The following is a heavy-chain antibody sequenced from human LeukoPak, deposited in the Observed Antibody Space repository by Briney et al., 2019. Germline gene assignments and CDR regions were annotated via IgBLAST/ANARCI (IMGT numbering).Heavy chain of an antibody. D-gene: IGHD2-2*03. Sequence: GESLQISCQGSGYSSTSYWIGWVRQMPGKGLEWMGIIYPGDSDTRYSPSFQGQVTISADKSISTAYLQWSSLKASDTAMYYCARLDFVVIPAAQFDYWGQGTLVTVSS. CDR1: GYSSTSYW. CDR2: IYPGDSDT. J-gene: IGHJ4*02. V-gene: IGHV5-51*01. CDR3: ARLDFVVIPAAQFDY.